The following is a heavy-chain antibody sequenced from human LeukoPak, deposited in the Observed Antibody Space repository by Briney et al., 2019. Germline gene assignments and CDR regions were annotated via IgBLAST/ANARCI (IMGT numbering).Heavy chain of an antibody. CDR2: ISSSSSYI. CDR3: AKSPSLLWFRALFYLNQFDY. V-gene: IGHV3-21*04. CDR1: GFPFISYS. Sequence: PGGSLNLPFAASGFPFISYSMNWVRQAPGKGREWVSSISSSSSYIYYADSLKGRFTIYRDNAKNSLYLQMSSLRAEDTAVYYCAKSPSLLWFRALFYLNQFDYWGQGTLVTVSS. J-gene: IGHJ4*02. D-gene: IGHD3-10*01.